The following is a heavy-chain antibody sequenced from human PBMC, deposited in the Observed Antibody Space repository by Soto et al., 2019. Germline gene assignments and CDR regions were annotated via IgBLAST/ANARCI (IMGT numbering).Heavy chain of an antibody. CDR2: ISDDGSNT. J-gene: IGHJ4*02. V-gene: IGHV3-30-3*01. Sequence: QVQLVESGGGVVQPGRSLRLSCAASGFTFSRHTMHWVRQAPGKGLEWVAAISDDGSNTYYADSVKGRFTISRDNSKNTLYLQMISLSSEDTTVHHCAREVYYDLWSGFNTHPYYFDDWGQGTLVTVSS. CDR1: GFTFSRHT. CDR3: AREVYYDLWSGFNTHPYYFDD. D-gene: IGHD3-3*01.